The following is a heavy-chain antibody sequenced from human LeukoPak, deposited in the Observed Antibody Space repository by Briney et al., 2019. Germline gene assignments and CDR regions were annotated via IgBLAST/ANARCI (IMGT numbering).Heavy chain of an antibody. CDR2: INPNSGGT. CDR1: GYTFTGYY. D-gene: IGHD2-15*01. V-gene: IGHV1-2*02. Sequence: ASVKVSCKASGYTFTGYYMHWVRQAPGQGLEWMGWINPNSGGTNYAQKFQGRVTMTRDTSISTAYMELSRLRSDDTAVYYCARDLTSIVVVVADAVTQFDPWGQGTLVTVSS. CDR3: ARDLTSIVVVVADAVTQFDP. J-gene: IGHJ5*02.